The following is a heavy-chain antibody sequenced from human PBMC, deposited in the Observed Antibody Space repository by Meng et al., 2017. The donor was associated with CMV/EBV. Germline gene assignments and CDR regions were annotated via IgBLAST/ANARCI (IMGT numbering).Heavy chain of an antibody. J-gene: IGHJ4*02. D-gene: IGHD1-1*01. CDR3: ARGPPRAFTTGTTLLDY. CDR1: GGSFRGYY. CDR2: INHSGST. V-gene: IGHV4-34*01. Sequence: GGSFRGYYWSWIRQPPGKGLEWIGEINHSGSTNYNPSLKSRVTISVDTSKNQFSLKLSSVTAADTAVYYCARGPPRAFTTGTTLLDYWGQGTLVTVSS.